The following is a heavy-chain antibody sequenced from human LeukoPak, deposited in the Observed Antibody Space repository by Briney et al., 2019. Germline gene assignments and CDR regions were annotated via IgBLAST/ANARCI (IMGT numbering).Heavy chain of an antibody. CDR1: GGSISSGSYY. V-gene: IGHV4-61*02. Sequence: SQTPSLTCTVSGGSISSGSYYWSWIRQPAGKGLEWIGRIYTSESTNYNPSLKSRVTISVDTSKNQFSLKLSSVTAADTAVYYCARGSSGYDSSGYSNYYYYGMDVWGQGTTVTVSS. J-gene: IGHJ6*02. D-gene: IGHD3-22*01. CDR2: IYTSEST. CDR3: ARGSSGYDSSGYSNYYYYGMDV.